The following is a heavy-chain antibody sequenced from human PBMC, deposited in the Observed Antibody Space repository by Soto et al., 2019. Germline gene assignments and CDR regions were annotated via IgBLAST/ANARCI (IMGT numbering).Heavy chain of an antibody. CDR2: ISSSSSYI. D-gene: IGHD5-12*01. Sequence: GVSLRLSCAASGFTFSSYSMNWVRQAPGKGLEWVSSISSSSSYIYYADSVKGRFTISRDNAKNSLYLQMNSLRAEDTAVYYCARVSVDSDYDLGDYGMDVWGQGTTVTVSS. CDR3: ARVSVDSDYDLGDYGMDV. J-gene: IGHJ6*02. V-gene: IGHV3-21*01. CDR1: GFTFSSYS.